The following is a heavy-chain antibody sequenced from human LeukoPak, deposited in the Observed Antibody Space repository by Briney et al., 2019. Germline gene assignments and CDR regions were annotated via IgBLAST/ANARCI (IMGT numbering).Heavy chain of an antibody. CDR1: GGSLSSYY. D-gene: IGHD4-23*01. CDR3: AGRGSNSGTFDI. V-gene: IGHV4-4*07. CDR2: IYISGST. J-gene: IGHJ3*02. Sequence: SETLSLTCTVSGGSLSSYYWSWIRQPAGKGLEWIGRIYISGSTNYNPSLKSRVTMSVDTSKNQFSLNLASLTAADTALYYCAGRGSNSGTFDIWGPGTFVTVSS.